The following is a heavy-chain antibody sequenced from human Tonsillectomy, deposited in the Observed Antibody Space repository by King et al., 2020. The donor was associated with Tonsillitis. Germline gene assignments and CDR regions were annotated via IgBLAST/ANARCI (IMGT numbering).Heavy chain of an antibody. CDR2: INNSGST. V-gene: IGHV4-34*01. CDR3: ASAPRGSPRNTFAI. D-gene: IGHD5-12*01. CDR1: VGSFSGYY. J-gene: IGHJ3*02. Sequence: VQLQQWGAGLLKPSETLSLTCAVYVGSFSGYYWSWIRQPPRKGLEWIAEINNSGSTNYNPSLKSRVTISVGPSKNQFSLKLNSMTASDTAVYYCASAPRGSPRNTFAIWGLGTMVTVSS.